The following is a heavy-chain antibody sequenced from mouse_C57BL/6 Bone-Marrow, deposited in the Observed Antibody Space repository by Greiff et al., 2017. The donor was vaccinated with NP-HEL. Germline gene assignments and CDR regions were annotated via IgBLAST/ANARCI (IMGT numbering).Heavy chain of an antibody. CDR3: ARHGDYYGSGYFDV. D-gene: IGHD1-1*01. V-gene: IGHV5-12*01. CDR1: GFTFSDYY. Sequence: EVKLMESGGGLVQPGGSLKLSCAASGFTFSDYYMYWVRQTPEKRLEWVAYISNGGGSTYYPDTVKGRFTISRDNAKNTLYLQMSRLKSEDTAMYYCARHGDYYGSGYFDVWGTGTTVTVSS. J-gene: IGHJ1*03. CDR2: ISNGGGST.